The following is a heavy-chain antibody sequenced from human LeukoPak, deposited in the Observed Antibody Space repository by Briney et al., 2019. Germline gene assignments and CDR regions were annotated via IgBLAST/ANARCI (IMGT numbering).Heavy chain of an antibody. J-gene: IGHJ4*02. CDR2: MNPNSGNT. Sequence: ASVKVSCKASGYTFTSYDINWVRQATGQGLEWMGWMNPNSGNTGYAQKFQGRVTITADKSTSTAYMELSSLRSEDTAVYYCARDGGSGWSQYYFDYWGQGTLVTVSS. CDR1: GYTFTSYD. CDR3: ARDGGSGWSQYYFDY. D-gene: IGHD6-19*01. V-gene: IGHV1-8*01.